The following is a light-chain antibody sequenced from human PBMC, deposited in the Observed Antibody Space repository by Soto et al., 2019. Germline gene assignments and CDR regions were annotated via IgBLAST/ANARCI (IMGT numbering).Light chain of an antibody. V-gene: IGLV2-14*01. CDR3: SSYTTSSPLEV. CDR1: SSDIGTYDH. CDR2: EVI. J-gene: IGLJ3*02. Sequence: QSALTQPASVSGSPGQSITISCTGTSSDIGTYDHVSWYQQHPGKAPKLMIYEVINRPSGISNRFSGSKSGNTASLTISGLQAEDEADYYCSSYTTSSPLEVFGGGTKLTVL.